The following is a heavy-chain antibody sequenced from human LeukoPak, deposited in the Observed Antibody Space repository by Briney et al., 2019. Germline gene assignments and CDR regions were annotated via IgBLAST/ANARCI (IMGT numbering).Heavy chain of an antibody. V-gene: IGHV3-21*01. CDR1: GFTFDDYA. D-gene: IGHD2-2*01. Sequence: GGSLRLSCAASGFTFDDYAMHWVRQAPGKGLEWVSSISSSSSYIYYADSVKGRFTISRDNAKNSLYLQMNSLRAEDTAVYYCARVRYCSSTSCYLDGAFDIWGQGTMVTVSS. CDR2: ISSSSSYI. CDR3: ARVRYCSSTSCYLDGAFDI. J-gene: IGHJ3*02.